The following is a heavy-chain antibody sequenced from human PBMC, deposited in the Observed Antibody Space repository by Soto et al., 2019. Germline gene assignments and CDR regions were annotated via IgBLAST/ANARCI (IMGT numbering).Heavy chain of an antibody. CDR3: XXXXXGVVVTAILNY. CDR1: GFTFYTFA. Sequence: QVQLVESGGGVVQPGRSLRLSCAASGFTFYTFALHWVRQAPGKGLEWVAGISHDGSNEYYADSVKGRFTISRDTSKNTLYLQMFSLRPEDTAVXXXXXXXXGVVVTAILNYWGQGTLVT. V-gene: IGHV3-30-3*01. J-gene: IGHJ4*02. CDR2: ISHDGSNE. D-gene: IGHD2-21*02.